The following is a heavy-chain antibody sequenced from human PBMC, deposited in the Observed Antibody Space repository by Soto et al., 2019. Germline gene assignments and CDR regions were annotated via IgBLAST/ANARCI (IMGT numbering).Heavy chain of an antibody. Sequence: QVQLQESGPGLVKPSGTLSLTCAVSGGSISSSNWWSWVRQPPGKGLEWIGEIYHSGSTNYNPSLTSRVTISVDKSKNQASLKLGSVTAADPAVYYWVRSPDSRGYYPGGYSYGMDVWGQGTTVTVSS. CDR1: GGSISSSNW. CDR2: IYHSGST. CDR3: VRSPDSRGYYPGGYSYGMDV. V-gene: IGHV4-4*02. D-gene: IGHD3-22*01. J-gene: IGHJ6*02.